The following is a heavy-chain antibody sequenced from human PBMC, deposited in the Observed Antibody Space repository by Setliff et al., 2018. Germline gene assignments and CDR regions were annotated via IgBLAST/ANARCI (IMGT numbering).Heavy chain of an antibody. CDR1: GFNFSSYG. D-gene: IGHD3-3*01. CDR2: IWFDGSNH. J-gene: IGHJ6*03. V-gene: IGHV3-33*01. Sequence: PGGSLRLSCAASGFNFSSYGMHWVRQAPGKGLEWVAAIWFDGSNHYYVDSVKGRFIISRDNSKNTLYLQMNSLRAEDTAVYYCARGGRFAHYMDVWGKGTTVTVSS. CDR3: ARGGRFAHYMDV.